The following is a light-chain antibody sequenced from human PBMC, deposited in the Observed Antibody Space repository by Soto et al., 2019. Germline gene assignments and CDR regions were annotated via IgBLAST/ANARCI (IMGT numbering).Light chain of an antibody. V-gene: IGKV3-20*01. J-gene: IGKJ1*01. CDR3: QQYGSTTLT. Sequence: ETVLTQSPGTLSLSPGERATLSCRAIQSVSSSYLAWYQPKPGQAPRLLIYGASSRATGIPDRFSGSGSGTDFTLTLSRLEPEAFAVYYCQQYGSTTLTFGPGTKLDIK. CDR2: GAS. CDR1: QSVSSSY.